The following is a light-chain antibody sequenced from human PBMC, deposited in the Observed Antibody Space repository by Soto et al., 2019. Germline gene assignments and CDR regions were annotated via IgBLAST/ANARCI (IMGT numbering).Light chain of an antibody. CDR2: SNN. Sequence: QSVLTQPPSASGTPGQRVTISCSGSISNIGSSTVNWYQQLPGTAPKLLIYSNNQRPSGVPDRFSGSKSGTSASLAISGLQSEDEADYYCAAWDDSLNGHVFGTGTKLTVI. V-gene: IGLV1-44*01. CDR1: ISNIGSST. J-gene: IGLJ1*01. CDR3: AAWDDSLNGHV.